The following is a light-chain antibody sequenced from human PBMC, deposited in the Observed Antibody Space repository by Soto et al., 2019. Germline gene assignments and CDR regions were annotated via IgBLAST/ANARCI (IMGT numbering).Light chain of an antibody. J-gene: IGKJ4*01. Sequence: ILRPQSTSSLSASTGDRVTITCRASQGISSYLAWYQQKPGRAPKLLIYAASTLQSGVPSRFSGSGSGTDFTLTISCLQSEDFATYYCQQYYSYPLTFGGGTKVDI. V-gene: IGKV1-8*01. CDR3: QQYYSYPLT. CDR2: AAS. CDR1: QGISSY.